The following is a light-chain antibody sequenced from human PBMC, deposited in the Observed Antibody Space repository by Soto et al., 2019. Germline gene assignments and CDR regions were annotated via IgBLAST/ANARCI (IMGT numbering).Light chain of an antibody. CDR1: SSDVGRFNY. Sequence: QSALTQPLSEYGSPGQSVTISCTGTSSDVGRFNYVSWYQQHPGKAPKLIIYDVTERPSGVPDRFSASKSGNTASLTISGLQTEDEADYFCCSYADIYTAFGGGTKVTVL. J-gene: IGLJ2*01. CDR3: CSYADIYTA. CDR2: DVT. V-gene: IGLV2-11*01.